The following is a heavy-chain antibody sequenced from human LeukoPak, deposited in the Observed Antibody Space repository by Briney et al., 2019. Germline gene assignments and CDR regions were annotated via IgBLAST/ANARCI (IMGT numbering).Heavy chain of an antibody. V-gene: IGHV3-48*02. J-gene: IGHJ4*02. CDR1: GFTFSSYS. Sequence: GGSLRLSCAASGFTFSSYSMNWVPQAPGKGLEWVSYISSSSSTIYYADSVKGRFTISRDNAKNSLYLQMNSLRDEDTAVYYCARLIKYDILTGYYFDYWGQGILVTVSS. D-gene: IGHD3-9*01. CDR2: ISSSSSTI. CDR3: ARLIKYDILTGYYFDY.